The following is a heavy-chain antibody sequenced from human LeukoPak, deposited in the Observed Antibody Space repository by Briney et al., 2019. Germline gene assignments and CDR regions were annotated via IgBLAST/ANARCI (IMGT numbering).Heavy chain of an antibody. Sequence: SETLSLTCAVYGGSFSGYYWSWIRQPPGKGLEWIGEINHSGSTNYNPSLKSRVTISVDTSKNQFSLNLSSVTAADTAVYYCASGGVHSNFDYWGQGTLVTVSS. V-gene: IGHV4-34*01. CDR3: ASGGVHSNFDY. CDR2: INHSGST. J-gene: IGHJ4*02. CDR1: GGSFSGYY. D-gene: IGHD3-10*01.